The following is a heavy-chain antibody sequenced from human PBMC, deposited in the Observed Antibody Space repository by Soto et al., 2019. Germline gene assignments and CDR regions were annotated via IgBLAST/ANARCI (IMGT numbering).Heavy chain of an antibody. CDR3: AKDRVSILFDASDI. CDR1: GFTFDDYA. Sequence: LRLSCAASGFTFDDYAMHWVRQAPGKGLEWVSGISWNSGSIGYADSVKGRFTISRDNAKNSLYLQMNSLRAEDTALYYCAKDRVSILFDASDIWGQGTMVTVSS. V-gene: IGHV3-9*01. CDR2: ISWNSGSI. J-gene: IGHJ3*02.